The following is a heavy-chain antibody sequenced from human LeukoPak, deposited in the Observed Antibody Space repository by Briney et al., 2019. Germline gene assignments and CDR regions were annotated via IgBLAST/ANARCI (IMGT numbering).Heavy chain of an antibody. J-gene: IGHJ6*03. V-gene: IGHV1-2*02. D-gene: IGHD2-2*01. CDR1: GYTFTGYY. Sequence: GASVKVSCKASGYTFTGYYMHWVRQAPGQGLEWMGWINPNSGGTNYAQKFQGRVTMTRDTSISTAYMELSRLRSDDTAVYYCARDPSTYYYYYMDVWGKGTTVTISS. CDR2: INPNSGGT. CDR3: ARDPSTYYYYYMDV.